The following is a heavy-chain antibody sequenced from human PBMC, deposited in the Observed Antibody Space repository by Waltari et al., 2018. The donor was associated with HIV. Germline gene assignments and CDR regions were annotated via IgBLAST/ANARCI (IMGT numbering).Heavy chain of an antibody. CDR1: GFTFSSSW. J-gene: IGHJ4*02. V-gene: IGHV3-74*03. CDR3: ARSLYYDFWSAYPPDY. Sequence: EVKLVESGGRLVQPRGSLRLSCVASGFTFSSSWMNWVRQAPGKGLVWISRVSSDGNSTVYADSVKGRFTISRDNAKNTLFLQMNSLRVEDTAVYFCARSLYYDFWSAYPPDYWGQGTRVTVSS. CDR2: VSSDGNST. D-gene: IGHD3-3*01.